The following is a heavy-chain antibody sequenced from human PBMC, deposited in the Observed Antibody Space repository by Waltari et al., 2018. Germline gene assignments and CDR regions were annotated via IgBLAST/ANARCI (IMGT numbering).Heavy chain of an antibody. D-gene: IGHD5-18*01. J-gene: IGHJ6*03. CDR1: GFTFSNYA. Sequence: LSSAASGFTFSNYAMHWVRQAPGKGLEWVAVMSYDGNNRYYADSMKGRFTISRDNSKNTLYLQINSLRPEDTAVYHCARDSWASHTGVVTYYYHMDVWGKGTTVTVSS. CDR3: ARDSWASHTGVVTYYYHMDV. CDR2: MSYDGNNR. V-gene: IGHV3-30-3*01.